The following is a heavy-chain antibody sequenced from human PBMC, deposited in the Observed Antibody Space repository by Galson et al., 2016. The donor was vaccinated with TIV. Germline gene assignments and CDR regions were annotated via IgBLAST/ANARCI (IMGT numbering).Heavy chain of an antibody. V-gene: IGHV1-69*02. Sequence: SVKVSCKASGGSFSSYSFNWVRQAPGQGLEWMGRFIPMLRLTNYAERFQGRVTITADKSTNTVYMELSSLRYEDTAVYYCARPTVPVAMFHTFHIWGQGTMVTVSS. CDR3: ARPTVPVAMFHTFHI. J-gene: IGHJ3*02. D-gene: IGHD2-2*01. CDR1: GGSFSSYS. CDR2: FIPMLRLT.